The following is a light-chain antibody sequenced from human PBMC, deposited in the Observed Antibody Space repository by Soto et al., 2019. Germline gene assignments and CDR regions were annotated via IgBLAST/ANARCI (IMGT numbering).Light chain of an antibody. J-gene: IGKJ2*01. V-gene: IGKV3-20*01. CDR3: QQYGSSRT. CDR2: GAS. CDR1: QSVSRSY. Sequence: EIALTQSPGTLSLSPGERATLSCRASQSVSRSYVAWYQQKPGQAPRLLIYGASSRATGSPDRFSGGGSGTDFTLSISSLEPEYVAVYYCQQYGSSRTFGQGTKLEIK.